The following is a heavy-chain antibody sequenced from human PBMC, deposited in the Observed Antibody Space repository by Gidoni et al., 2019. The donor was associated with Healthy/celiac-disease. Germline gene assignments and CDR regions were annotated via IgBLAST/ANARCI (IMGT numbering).Heavy chain of an antibody. D-gene: IGHD1-26*01. CDR2: IYHSGST. Sequence: QVQLQESGPGLVKPSETLSLTCAVSGYSISSGYYWGWIRQPPGKGLEWIGSIYHSGSTYYNPSLKSRVTISVDTSKNQFSLKLSSVTAADTAVYYCATFPQGGSYRTRINAFDIWGQGTMVTVSS. CDR1: GYSISSGYY. CDR3: ATFPQGGSYRTRINAFDI. J-gene: IGHJ3*02. V-gene: IGHV4-38-2*01.